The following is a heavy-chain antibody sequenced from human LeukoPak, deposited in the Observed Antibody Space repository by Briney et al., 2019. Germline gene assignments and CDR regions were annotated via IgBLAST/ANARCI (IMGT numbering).Heavy chain of an antibody. V-gene: IGHV3-7*01. J-gene: IGHJ4*02. Sequence: GGSLRLSCAAAGFIFRNYWMGWVRQAPGKGLEWVANINEDGSEKYYVDSVKGRFTISRDNAKNSLYLQMNILRAEDTAVFYCLSGPRHWGQRTRVTVSS. CDR1: GFIFRNYW. CDR2: INEDGSEK. CDR3: LSGPRH.